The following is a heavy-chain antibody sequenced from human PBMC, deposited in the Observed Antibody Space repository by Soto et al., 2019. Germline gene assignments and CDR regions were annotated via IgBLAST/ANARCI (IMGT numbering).Heavy chain of an antibody. CDR3: ARTIFGGPTGYYYGMDV. D-gene: IGHD3-3*01. CDR2: TRNKANSYTT. CDR1: GFTFSDHY. J-gene: IGHJ6*02. V-gene: IGHV3-72*01. Sequence: GGSLRLSCAASGFTFSDHYMDWVRQAPGKGLEWVGRTRNKANSYTTEYAASVKGRFTISRDDSKNSLYLQMNSLKTEDTAVYYCARTIFGGPTGYYYGMDVWGQGTTVTVSS.